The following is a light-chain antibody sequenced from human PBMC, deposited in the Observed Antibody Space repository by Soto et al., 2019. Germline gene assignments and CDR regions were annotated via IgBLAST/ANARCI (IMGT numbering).Light chain of an antibody. CDR3: QQYDDLFT. CDR2: DAS. V-gene: IGKV1-33*01. J-gene: IGKJ3*01. CDR1: QDISNY. Sequence: DIQMTQSPSSLSASVGDRVTITCQASQDISNYLNWYQQKPGKAPKLLIFDASNLETGVPSRFSGRGSGTDFTFTISSLQPEDIATYYCQQYDDLFTFGPGTKVHIK.